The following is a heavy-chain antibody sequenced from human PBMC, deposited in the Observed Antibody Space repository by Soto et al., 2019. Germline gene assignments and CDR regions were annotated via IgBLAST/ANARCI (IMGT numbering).Heavy chain of an antibody. J-gene: IGHJ6*02. CDR1: GGTFSSYA. CDR2: IIPIFGTA. CDR3: ATHYYDSSGYYLYYYYGMDV. D-gene: IGHD3-22*01. V-gene: IGHV1-69*13. Sequence: GASVKVSCKASGGTFSSYAISWVRQAPGQGLEWMGGIIPIFGTANYAQKFQGRVTITADESTSTAYMELSSLRSEDTAVYYCATHYYDSSGYYLYYYYGMDVWGQGTTVTV.